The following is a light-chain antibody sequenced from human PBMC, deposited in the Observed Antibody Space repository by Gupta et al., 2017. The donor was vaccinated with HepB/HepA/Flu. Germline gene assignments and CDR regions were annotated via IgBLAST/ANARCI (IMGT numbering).Light chain of an antibody. CDR2: GAS. Sequence: VMTPSPATLSVSPGERATLSCRASQSISSNLAWYQHKPGQAPRRLIYGASTGATDTPARFSGSGSGTEFTLTISSLQSEDFAVYYCQQYHNWPRTFGQGTKVEIK. CDR3: QQYHNWPRT. J-gene: IGKJ1*01. V-gene: IGKV3-15*01. CDR1: QSISSN.